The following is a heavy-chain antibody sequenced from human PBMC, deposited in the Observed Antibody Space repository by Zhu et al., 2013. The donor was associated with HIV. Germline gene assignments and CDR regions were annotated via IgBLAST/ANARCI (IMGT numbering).Heavy chain of an antibody. CDR3: ARDPAPAGAWYFDL. D-gene: IGHD2-2*01. Sequence: QVQLVQSGAEVKKPGASVKVSCKASGYAFIGYFLHWVRQAPGQGFEWLGWIDPRNGDTNYSPKFQGRVTMTRDTSISTAYIELNWLRSDDTAVYFCARDPAPAGAWYFDLWGRGTLVTVSP. CDR1: GYAFIGYF. CDR2: IDPRNGDT. J-gene: IGHJ2*01. V-gene: IGHV1-2*02.